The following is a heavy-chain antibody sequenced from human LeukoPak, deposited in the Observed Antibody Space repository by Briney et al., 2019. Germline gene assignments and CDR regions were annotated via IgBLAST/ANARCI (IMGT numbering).Heavy chain of an antibody. J-gene: IGHJ5*02. Sequence: ASVKVSCKASGYTFTGYYMHWVRQAPGQGLEWMGWINPNSGGTNYAQKLQGRVTMTRDTSISTAYMELSRLRSDDTAVYYCARSRIVVVPAARFDPWGQGTLVTVSS. V-gene: IGHV1-2*02. CDR1: GYTFTGYY. D-gene: IGHD2-2*01. CDR2: INPNSGGT. CDR3: ARSRIVVVPAARFDP.